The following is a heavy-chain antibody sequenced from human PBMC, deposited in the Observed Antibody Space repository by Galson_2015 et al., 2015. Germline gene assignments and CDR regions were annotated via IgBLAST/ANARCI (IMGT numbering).Heavy chain of an antibody. CDR3: ARAARPAVPAARYYYYYYMDV. D-gene: IGHD2-2*01. CDR1: GYTFTSYD. J-gene: IGHJ6*03. V-gene: IGHV1-8*01. CDR2: MNPNSGNT. Sequence: SVKVSCKASGYTFTSYDINWVRQATGQGLEWMGWMNPNSGNTGYAQKFQGRVTMTRNTSISTAYMELSSLRSEDTAVYYCARAARPAVPAARYYYYYYMDVWGKGTTVTVSS.